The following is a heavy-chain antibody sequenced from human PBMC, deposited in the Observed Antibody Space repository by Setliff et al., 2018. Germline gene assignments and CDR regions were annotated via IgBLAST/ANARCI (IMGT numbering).Heavy chain of an antibody. CDR3: ARRWNFGPYGSGIHDGFDM. CDR1: GGSFSDYY. Sequence: SETLSLTCTVYGGSFSDYYWGWVRQPPGKGLEWIGEINHSGSTKYKSSLRGRVTISLDTAENQFSLKLTSVTAADTAVYYCARRWNFGPYGSGIHDGFDMWGQGTMVTVSS. D-gene: IGHD3-10*01. CDR2: INHSGST. J-gene: IGHJ3*02. V-gene: IGHV4-34*01.